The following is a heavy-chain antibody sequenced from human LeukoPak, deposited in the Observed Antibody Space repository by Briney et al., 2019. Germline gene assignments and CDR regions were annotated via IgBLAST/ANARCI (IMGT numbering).Heavy chain of an antibody. CDR3: AREVGTGCSGGSCLYAFDI. J-gene: IGHJ3*02. CDR2: IGTAGDT. Sequence: GGSLRPSCAASGFTFSSYDMHWVRQATGKGLEWVSAIGTAGDTYYPGSVKGRFTISRENAKNSLYLQMNSLRAGDTAVYYCAREVGTGCSGGSCLYAFDIWGQGTMVTVSS. CDR1: GFTFSSYD. V-gene: IGHV3-13*01. D-gene: IGHD2-15*01.